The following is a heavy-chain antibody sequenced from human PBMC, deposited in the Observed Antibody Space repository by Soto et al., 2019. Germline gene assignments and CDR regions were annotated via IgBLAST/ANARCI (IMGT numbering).Heavy chain of an antibody. CDR1: GGSISSSSYY. Sequence: SETLSLTCTVSGGSISSSSYYWGWIRQPPGKGLEWIGSIYYSGSTYYNPSLKSRVTISVDTSKNQFSLKLSSVTAADTAVYYCARRDTLAAIVYWGQGTLVTVSS. J-gene: IGHJ4*02. CDR3: ARRDTLAAIVY. D-gene: IGHD2-15*01. CDR2: IYYSGST. V-gene: IGHV4-39*01.